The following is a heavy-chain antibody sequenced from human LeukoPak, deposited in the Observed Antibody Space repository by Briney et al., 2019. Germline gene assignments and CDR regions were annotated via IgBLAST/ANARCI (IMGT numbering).Heavy chain of an antibody. CDR2: INHSGST. CDR1: GGSFSGYY. D-gene: IGHD6-13*01. Sequence: PSETLSFTCAVYGGSFSGYYWSWIRQPPGKGLEWIGEINHSGSTNYNPSIKSRVTISVDTSKNQFSLNLTSVTAADTAVYYCARVGNHIAAEIYWGQGTLVTVSS. CDR3: ARVGNHIAAEIY. V-gene: IGHV4-34*01. J-gene: IGHJ4*02.